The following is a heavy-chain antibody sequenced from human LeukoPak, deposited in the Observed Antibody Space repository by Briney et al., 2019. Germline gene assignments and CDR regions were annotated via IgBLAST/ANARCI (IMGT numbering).Heavy chain of an antibody. Sequence: GASVKVSCKASGGTFSSYAISWVRQAPGRGLEWMGGIIPMFGTANYAQKFQGRVTITTDESTSTAYMELSSLGSEDTAMYYCARVFARGGEISGSYYYYWGQGTLVTVSS. D-gene: IGHD1-26*01. V-gene: IGHV1-69*05. CDR1: GGTFSSYA. CDR2: IIPMFGTA. CDR3: ARVFARGGEISGSYYYY. J-gene: IGHJ4*02.